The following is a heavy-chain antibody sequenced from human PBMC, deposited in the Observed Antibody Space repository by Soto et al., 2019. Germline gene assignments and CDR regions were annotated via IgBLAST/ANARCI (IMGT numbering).Heavy chain of an antibody. V-gene: IGHV3-15*01. D-gene: IGHD2-2*01. CDR2: IKSKTDGGTI. J-gene: IGHJ4*02. CDR1: GFTFSNAW. CDR3: TTAPAAVSPFDY. Sequence: PGGSLRLSCAASGFTFSNAWMSWVRQAPGKGLEWVGRIKSKTDGGTIDYAAPVKGRFTISRDDSKNTLYLQMNSLKTEDTAVYYCTTAPAAVSPFDYWGQGTLVTVSS.